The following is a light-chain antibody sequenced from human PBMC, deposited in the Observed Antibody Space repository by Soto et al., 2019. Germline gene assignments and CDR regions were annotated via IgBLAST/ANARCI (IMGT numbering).Light chain of an antibody. CDR2: ATS. V-gene: IGKV3-20*01. CDR3: QQYANSPPYT. J-gene: IGKJ2*01. Sequence: EIMLTQSPGTLSLSPGERATLSCRASESVHSRYLAWYQQKPGQAPRLLFYATSTRATGIPDRFSASGSGTDFTLTISRLDPEDFAVYYCQQYANSPPYTFGQGTKLEIK. CDR1: ESVHSRY.